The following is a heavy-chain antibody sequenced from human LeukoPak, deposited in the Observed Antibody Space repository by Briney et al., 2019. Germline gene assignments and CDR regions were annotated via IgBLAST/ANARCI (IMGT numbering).Heavy chain of an antibody. V-gene: IGHV3-23*01. CDR3: AKDLSIAVAGSGSFDY. CDR1: GFTFSSYA. CDR2: ISGSGGNT. D-gene: IGHD6-19*01. Sequence: TGGSLRLSCAASGFTFSSYAMSWVRQAPGKGLEWVSAISGSGGNTYYADSVKGRFTISRDNSKNTLYLQMDSLRAEDTAVYYCAKDLSIAVAGSGSFDYWGQGTLVTVSS. J-gene: IGHJ4*02.